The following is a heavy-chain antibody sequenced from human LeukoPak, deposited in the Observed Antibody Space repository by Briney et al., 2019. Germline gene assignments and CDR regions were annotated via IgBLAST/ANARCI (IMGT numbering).Heavy chain of an antibody. Sequence: ASVKVSCKASGYTFTTYHLHWVRQAPGQGLEWMGRINTNTGNPTYAQGFTGRFVFSLDTSVGTAYLQISSLKAEDTAVYYCARENREDYYDSSGYLLSDAFDIWGQGTMVTVSS. CDR1: GYTFTTYH. CDR3: ARENREDYYDSSGYLLSDAFDI. J-gene: IGHJ3*02. V-gene: IGHV7-4-1*02. CDR2: INTNTGNP. D-gene: IGHD3-22*01.